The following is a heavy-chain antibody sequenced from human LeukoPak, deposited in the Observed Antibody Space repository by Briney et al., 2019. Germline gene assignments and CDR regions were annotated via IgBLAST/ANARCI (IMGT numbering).Heavy chain of an antibody. D-gene: IGHD6-13*01. V-gene: IGHV4-34*01. CDR2: IKHSGST. J-gene: IGHJ4*02. CDR3: ARGVGAAAGLPPFDY. CDR1: GGSFSGYY. Sequence: SETLSLTCAVYGGSFSGYYWSWIRQPPGKGLEWIGEIKHSGSTNYNPSLKGRVTISVDTSKRQFSLKLSSVTAADTAVYYCARGVGAAAGLPPFDYWGQGTLVTVSS.